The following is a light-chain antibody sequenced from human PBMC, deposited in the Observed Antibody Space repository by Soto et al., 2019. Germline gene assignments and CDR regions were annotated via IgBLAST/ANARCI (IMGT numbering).Light chain of an antibody. Sequence: SVLTPPAPLSGAPGQALTLSRPGTNSDIGGYNYVSWHQKHPSKVPKLMIYDVSKRPSGVSNRFSGSKSGDTASLTISGLQAEDEADYYCSSYTSSSTHVFGSGTKVTVL. CDR3: SSYTSSSTHV. J-gene: IGLJ1*01. CDR1: NSDIGGYNY. CDR2: DVS. V-gene: IGLV2-14*01.